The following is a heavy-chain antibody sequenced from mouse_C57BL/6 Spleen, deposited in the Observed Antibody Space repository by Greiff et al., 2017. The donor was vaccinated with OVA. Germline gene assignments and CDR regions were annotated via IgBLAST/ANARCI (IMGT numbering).Heavy chain of an antibody. V-gene: IGHV1-61*01. CDR1: GYTFTSYW. D-gene: IGHD2-14*01. Sequence: QVQLQQPGAELVRPGSSVKLSCKASGYTFTSYWMDWVKQRPGQGLEWIGNIYPSDSETHYNQKFKDKATLTVDQSSSTAYMQLSSLTSEDSAVYYCARGDYRNYWGQGTTLTVSS. CDR2: IYPSDSET. J-gene: IGHJ2*01. CDR3: ARGDYRNY.